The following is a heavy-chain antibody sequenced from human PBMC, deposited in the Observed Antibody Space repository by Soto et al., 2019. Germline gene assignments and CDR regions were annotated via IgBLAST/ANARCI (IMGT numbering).Heavy chain of an antibody. D-gene: IGHD1-7*01. J-gene: IGHJ4*02. V-gene: IGHV3-23*01. CDR1: GFTFSSYP. CDR2: ISGSGGST. CDR3: AKDRYNWNYDYFDY. Sequence: PGGSLRLSCAASGFTFSSYPISWVRQAPGKGLEWVSAISGSGGSTYYADSVKGRFTISRDNSKNTLYLQMNSLRAEDTAVYYCAKDRYNWNYDYFDYWGQGTLVTVSS.